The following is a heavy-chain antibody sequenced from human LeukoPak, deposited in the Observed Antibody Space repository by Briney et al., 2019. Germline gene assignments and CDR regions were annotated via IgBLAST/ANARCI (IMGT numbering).Heavy chain of an antibody. Sequence: GGSLRLSCAASEFSVGSNYMTWVRQAPGKGLEWVSLIYSGGSTYYADSVKGRFTISRDNSKNTLYLQMNSLRAEDTAVYYCARDPYSGTYGDTYYYYMDVWGKGTTVTISS. D-gene: IGHD1-26*01. J-gene: IGHJ6*03. CDR2: IYSGGST. V-gene: IGHV3-66*01. CDR3: ARDPYSGTYGDTYYYYMDV. CDR1: EFSVGSNY.